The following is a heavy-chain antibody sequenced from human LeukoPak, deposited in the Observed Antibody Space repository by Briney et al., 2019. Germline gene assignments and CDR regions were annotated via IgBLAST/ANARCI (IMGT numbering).Heavy chain of an antibody. J-gene: IGHJ4*02. V-gene: IGHV3-30*01. CDR1: GFTFSSYA. CDR3: ARDERGYSYGYLLDY. Sequence: GRSLRLSCAASGFTFSSYAMHWVRQAPGKGLEWVAVISYDGSNKYYADPVKGRFTISRDNSKNTLYLQMNSLRAEDTAVYYCARDERGYSYGYLLDYWGQGTLVTVSS. D-gene: IGHD5-18*01. CDR2: ISYDGSNK.